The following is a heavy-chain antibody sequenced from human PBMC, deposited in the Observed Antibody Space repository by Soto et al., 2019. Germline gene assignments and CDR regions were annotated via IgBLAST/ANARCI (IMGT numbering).Heavy chain of an antibody. Sequence: QVHLVQSGGEVKKSGASVKVSCKTSGYPFISYGITWVRQAPGQGLEWMGWINAYNDNTTYAQKFQGRVTMTTDTSTNTAYMELRSLRSDDTAVYYCAFLEWSYYYNYYMDVWGKGTTVTVSS. CDR2: INAYNDNT. CDR1: GYPFISYG. CDR3: AFLEWSYYYNYYMDV. J-gene: IGHJ6*03. D-gene: IGHD3-3*01. V-gene: IGHV1-18*01.